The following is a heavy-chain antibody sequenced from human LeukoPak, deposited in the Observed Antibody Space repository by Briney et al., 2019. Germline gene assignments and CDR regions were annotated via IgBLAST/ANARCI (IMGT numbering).Heavy chain of an antibody. V-gene: IGHV4-61*08. CDR1: GDSISSGGYY. J-gene: IGHJ4*02. D-gene: IGHD5-18*01. Sequence: PSETLSLTCTVSGDSISSGGYYWSWIRQPPGKGLEWIGYIDYSGSTNYNPSLKSRVTISVDTSKNQFSLKLSSVAAADTAVYYCARAGHNYGIYYFDYWGQGTLVTVSS. CDR3: ARAGHNYGIYYFDY. CDR2: IDYSGST.